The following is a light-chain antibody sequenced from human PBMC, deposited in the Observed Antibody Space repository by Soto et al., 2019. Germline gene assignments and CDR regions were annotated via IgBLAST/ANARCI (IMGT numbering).Light chain of an antibody. CDR2: EVT. CDR1: SGDVGSYSP. J-gene: IGLJ1*01. Sequence: QSALTQPASVSGSPGQSITISCTGTSGDVGSYSPVSWYQQLPGKAPKLMIYEVTKRPSGVSNRFSGSKSGSTASLTISGLQAEDPADYYSRSYAGDDTFYLVGTGTKLTVL. V-gene: IGLV2-23*02. CDR3: RSYAGDDTFYL.